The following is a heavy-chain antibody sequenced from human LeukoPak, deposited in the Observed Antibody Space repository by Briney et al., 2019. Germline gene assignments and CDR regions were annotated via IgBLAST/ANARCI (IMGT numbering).Heavy chain of an antibody. D-gene: IGHD3-10*01. J-gene: IGHJ4*02. V-gene: IGHV1-2*02. Sequence: ASVKVSCKASGYTFTDYYIHWVRQAPGQGLAWMGWISPNSGGTYYAQNFQGRVTMTRDTSISTAYMELSSLTSGDTAVYYCARDREFPDYWGQGTLVTVSS. CDR2: ISPNSGGT. CDR3: ARDREFPDY. CDR1: GYTFTDYY.